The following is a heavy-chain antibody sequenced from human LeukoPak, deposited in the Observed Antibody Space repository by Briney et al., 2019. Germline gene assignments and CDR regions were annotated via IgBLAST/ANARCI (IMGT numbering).Heavy chain of an antibody. J-gene: IGHJ4*02. D-gene: IGHD4-17*01. CDR1: GFTFSGSA. CDR3: AKEGRETTVTNGYFDY. CDR2: IRSKANSYAT. Sequence: PGGSLRLSCAASGFTFSGSAMHWVRQASGKGLEWVGRIRSKANSYATAYAASVKGRFTISRDDSKNTAYLQMNSLRAEDTAVYYCAKEGRETTVTNGYFDYWGQGTLVTVSS. V-gene: IGHV3-73*01.